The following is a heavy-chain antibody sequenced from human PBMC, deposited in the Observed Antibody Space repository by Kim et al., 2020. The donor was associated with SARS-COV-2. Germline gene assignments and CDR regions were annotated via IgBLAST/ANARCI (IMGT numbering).Heavy chain of an antibody. CDR3: ARTSTGDGSGSYFATNWFDP. J-gene: IGHJ5*02. CDR1: GYSFTSYW. Sequence: GESLKISCKGSGYSFTSYWISWVRQMPGKGLEWMGRIDPSDSYTNYSPSFQGHVTISADKSISTAYLQWSSLKASDTAMYYCARTSTGDGSGSYFATNWFDPWGQGTLVTVSS. CDR2: IDPSDSYT. V-gene: IGHV5-10-1*01. D-gene: IGHD3-10*01.